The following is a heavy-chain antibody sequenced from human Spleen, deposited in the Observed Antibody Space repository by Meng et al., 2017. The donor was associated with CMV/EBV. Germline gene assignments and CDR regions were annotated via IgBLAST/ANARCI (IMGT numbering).Heavy chain of an antibody. D-gene: IGHD1-26*01. CDR3: AVTVGATKSYYYYYGMDV. V-gene: IGHV1-69*10. CDR1: GGTFSSYA. J-gene: IGHJ6*02. Sequence: SVKVSCKASGGTFSSYAISWVRQAPGQGLEWMGGIIPILGIANYAQKFQDRVTITADKSTNTAYMEKSSLRCDDTAVYYCAVTVGATKSYYYYYGMDVWGQGTTVTVSS. CDR2: IIPILGIA.